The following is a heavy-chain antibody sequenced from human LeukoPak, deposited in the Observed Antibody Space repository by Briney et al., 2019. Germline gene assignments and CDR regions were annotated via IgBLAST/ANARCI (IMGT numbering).Heavy chain of an antibody. Sequence: SETLCLTCTVSGYSISSGYYWGWIRQPPGKGLEWIGSIYHSGSTYYNPSLKSRVTISVDTSKNQFSLKLSSVTAADTAVYYCARGVSHFRGYSYGYTFDYWGQGTLVTVSS. CDR2: IYHSGST. J-gene: IGHJ4*02. V-gene: IGHV4-38-2*02. CDR3: ARGVSHFRGYSYGYTFDY. D-gene: IGHD5-18*01. CDR1: GYSISSGYY.